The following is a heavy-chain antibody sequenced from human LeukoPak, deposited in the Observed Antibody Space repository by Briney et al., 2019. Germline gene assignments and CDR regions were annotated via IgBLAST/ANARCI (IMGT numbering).Heavy chain of an antibody. CDR1: GFTFSSYG. J-gene: IGHJ4*02. CDR2: IWYDGSNK. V-gene: IGHV3-33*06. Sequence: GGSLRLSCAASGFTFSSYGMHWVRQAPGKGLEWVAVIWYDGSNKYYADSVKGRFTISRDNSKNTLSLQMNSLRAEDTAVYYCAKASHAGYDSSGEFDYWGQGTLVTVSS. D-gene: IGHD3-22*01. CDR3: AKASHAGYDSSGEFDY.